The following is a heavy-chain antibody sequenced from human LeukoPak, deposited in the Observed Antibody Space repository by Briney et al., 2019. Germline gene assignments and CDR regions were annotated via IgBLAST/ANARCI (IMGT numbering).Heavy chain of an antibody. CDR1: GGSISSSSYY. V-gene: IGHV4-39*01. CDR2: IYYSGST. D-gene: IGHD6-6*01. J-gene: IGHJ6*02. CDR3: KIAARDYYYGMDV. Sequence: PSETLSLTCTVSGGSISSSSYYWGCIRQPPGKGLEWIGSIYYSGSTYYNPSLKSRVTISVDTSKNQFSLKLSSVTAADTAVYYCKIAARDYYYGMDVWAHGTTVTVSS.